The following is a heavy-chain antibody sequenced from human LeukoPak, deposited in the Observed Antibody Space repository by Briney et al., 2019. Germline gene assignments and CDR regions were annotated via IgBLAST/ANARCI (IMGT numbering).Heavy chain of an antibody. D-gene: IGHD1-26*01. V-gene: IGHV3-48*02. CDR3: ARSAGSDY. CDR1: GFTLSSYS. Sequence: PGGSLRLSCAASGFTLSSYSINWVREAPGKGVEWVSYITVSSGTIYYADSVKGRFTIARDNAKNSLYLQMNSLRDEDTAVYYWARSAGSDYWGQGTLVTVSS. CDR2: ITVSSGTI. J-gene: IGHJ4*02.